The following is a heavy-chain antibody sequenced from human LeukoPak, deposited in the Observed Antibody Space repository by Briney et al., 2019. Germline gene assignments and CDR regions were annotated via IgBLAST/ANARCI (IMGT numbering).Heavy chain of an antibody. V-gene: IGHV3-23*01. Sequence: GGSLRLSCEASGFKFSNYAMSWVRQAPGKGLEWVSLLSGRGRHASYTDSVKGRFTTSTNNSKNTLFLQMNSLRADDTAVYYCAKSILATAGLLDNWGQGTLVTVSS. CDR2: LSGRGRHA. J-gene: IGHJ4*02. D-gene: IGHD5-24*01. CDR3: AKSILATAGLLDN. CDR1: GFKFSNYA.